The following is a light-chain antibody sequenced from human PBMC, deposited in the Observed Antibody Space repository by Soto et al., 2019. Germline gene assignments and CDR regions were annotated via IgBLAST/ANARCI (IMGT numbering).Light chain of an antibody. V-gene: IGLV2-14*01. Sequence: QSALTQPASVSGSPGQSITISCTGTSSDIGGYNYVSWYQHHPGKAPKLMIYDVRNRPSGVSNRFSGSKSDNTASLTISGLQAEDEADYYCSSYTTTGSLVFGGGTKLTVL. CDR2: DVR. CDR3: SSYTTTGSLV. J-gene: IGLJ3*02. CDR1: SSDIGGYNY.